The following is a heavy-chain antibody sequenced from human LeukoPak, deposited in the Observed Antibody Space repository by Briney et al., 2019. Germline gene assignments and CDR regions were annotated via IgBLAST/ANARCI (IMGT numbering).Heavy chain of an antibody. J-gene: IGHJ3*02. D-gene: IGHD6-19*01. Sequence: ASVKVSCKASGYTFTSYGISWVRQAPGQGLEWMGWISTYNGNTNSAQKVQGRVTMTTDTSTSTAYMELRSLRSGDTAVYYCARRAVAALDAFDIWGQGTMVTVSS. CDR3: ARRAVAALDAFDI. V-gene: IGHV1-18*01. CDR1: GYTFTSYG. CDR2: ISTYNGNT.